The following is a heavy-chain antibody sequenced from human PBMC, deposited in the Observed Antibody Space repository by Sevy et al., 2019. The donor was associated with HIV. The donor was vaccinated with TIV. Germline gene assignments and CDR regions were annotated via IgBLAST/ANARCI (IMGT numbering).Heavy chain of an antibody. CDR2: FDPEDNER. CDR3: ATTKDYYENSGDPFDY. CDR1: GYTLTRLA. D-gene: IGHD3-22*01. V-gene: IGHV1-24*01. J-gene: IGHJ4*02. Sequence: ASVKVSCKVSGYTLTRLARHWVRQAPGKGLEWMGSFDPEDNERIYAQKWQGRFSMTEDTSTDTAYMELSNLRSEDTAVYYCATTKDYYENSGDPFDYWGQGTLVTVSS.